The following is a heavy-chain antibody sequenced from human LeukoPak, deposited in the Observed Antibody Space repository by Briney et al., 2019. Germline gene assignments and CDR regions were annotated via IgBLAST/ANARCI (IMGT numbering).Heavy chain of an antibody. CDR1: RFNVTNYG. D-gene: IGHD4-23*01. CDR2: INEDGRVT. CDR3: VKDFGGNSDY. Sequence: GRSLRLSCAASRFNVTNYGMHWVRQAPGKGLVWVSRINEDGRVTSYAGSVRGRFTISRDSVENTLHLQMNSLRAEDTAVYYCVKDFGGNSDYWGQGTLVTVSS. J-gene: IGHJ4*02. V-gene: IGHV3-74*01.